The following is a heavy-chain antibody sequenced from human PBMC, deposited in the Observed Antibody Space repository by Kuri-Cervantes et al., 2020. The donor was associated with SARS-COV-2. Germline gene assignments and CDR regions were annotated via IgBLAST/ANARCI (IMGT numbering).Heavy chain of an antibody. Sequence: SETLSLTCAVSGYSISSGYYWGWIRQPPGKGLEWIGYIYYSGSTYYNPSLKSRVTISVDTSKNQFSLKLSSVTAADTAVYYCVRGGRAAALFDYWGQGTLVTVSS. V-gene: IGHV4-38-2*01. J-gene: IGHJ4*02. CDR1: GYSISSGYY. D-gene: IGHD6-13*01. CDR3: VRGGRAAALFDY. CDR2: IYYSGST.